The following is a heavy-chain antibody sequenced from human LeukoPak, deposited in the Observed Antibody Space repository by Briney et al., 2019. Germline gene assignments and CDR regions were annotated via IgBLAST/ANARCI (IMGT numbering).Heavy chain of an antibody. CDR3: ARACVPAAQSPFYYYYYMDV. CDR2: IKQDGSEK. CDR1: GFPFSSYW. V-gene: IGHV3-7*01. Sequence: GGSLRLSCAASGFPFSSYWMTWVRQAPGKGLEWVANIKQDGSEKYYVDSVKGRFTISRDNAKNSLHLQMNSLRAEDTAVYYCARACVPAAQSPFYYYYYMDVWGKGTTVTVSS. J-gene: IGHJ6*03. D-gene: IGHD2-2*01.